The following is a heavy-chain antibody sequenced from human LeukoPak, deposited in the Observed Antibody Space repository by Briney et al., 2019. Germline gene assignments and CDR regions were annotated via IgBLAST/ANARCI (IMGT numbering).Heavy chain of an antibody. J-gene: IGHJ5*02. V-gene: IGHV3-74*01. D-gene: IGHD5-12*01. CDR2: IDDDGAGT. CDR3: ARSASGYDA. CDR1: GFPFSGYW. Sequence: GGSLRLSCAASGFPFSGYWMHWIRQAPGKGLVWVSRIDDDGAGTTYADSVKGRFTISRDNAKNTLYLQMNSLRVEDTAVYYCARSASGYDAWGQGTLVTVSS.